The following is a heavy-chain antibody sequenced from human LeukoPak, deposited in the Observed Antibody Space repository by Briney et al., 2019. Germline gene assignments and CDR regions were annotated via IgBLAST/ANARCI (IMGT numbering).Heavy chain of an antibody. CDR1: VVSMNGYY. J-gene: IGHJ3*01. V-gene: IGHV4-4*07. D-gene: IGHD1-26*01. CDR3: ARQFLVGSTFRAFDL. CDR2: VDSSGNT. Sequence: SETLSLTCSVSVVSMNGYYWSWLRQSAGNRLEWIGHVDSSGNTNYNPSLGSRVPMAVDPSKKQFSLKLTSVTAADMAVYFCARQFLVGSTFRAFDLWGQGTRVTVSS.